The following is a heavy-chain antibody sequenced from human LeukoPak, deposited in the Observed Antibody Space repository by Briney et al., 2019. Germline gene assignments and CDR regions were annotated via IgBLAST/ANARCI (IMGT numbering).Heavy chain of an antibody. CDR1: GFTFSSYE. CDR3: ARQTPRQQLVNDAFDI. D-gene: IGHD6-13*01. J-gene: IGHJ3*02. Sequence: PGGSLRLSCAASGFTFSSYEMNWVRQAPGKGLEWVSYISSSGSKYRADSVKGRFTISRDNAKNSLYLQLNSLRAEDTAVYYCARQTPRQQLVNDAFDIWGQGTMVTVSS. V-gene: IGHV3-48*03. CDR2: ISSSGSK.